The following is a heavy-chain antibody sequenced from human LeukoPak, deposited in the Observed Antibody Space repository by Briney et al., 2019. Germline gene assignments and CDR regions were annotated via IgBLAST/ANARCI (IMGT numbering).Heavy chain of an antibody. D-gene: IGHD6-13*01. J-gene: IGHJ4*02. Sequence: SETLSLTCTVSDGSISSSSNYWGWIRQPPGKGLEWIGSIYYSGSTYYNPSLKSRVTISVDTSKNQFSLKLSSVTAADMAVYYCARGRGSSWSDFDYWGQGTLVTVSS. CDR3: ARGRGSSWSDFDY. V-gene: IGHV4-39*07. CDR1: DGSISSSSNY. CDR2: IYYSGST.